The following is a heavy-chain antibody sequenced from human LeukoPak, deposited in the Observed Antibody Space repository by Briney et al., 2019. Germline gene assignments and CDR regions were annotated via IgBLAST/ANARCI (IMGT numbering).Heavy chain of an antibody. J-gene: IGHJ6*02. Sequence: GGSLRLSCAASGFTFSNYWIHWVRQAPGKGLVWVSRIDNAGSITTYADSVKGRFTISRDNAENTLYLQMSSLRVEDTAVYYCARDRWHCRVNCDSVYYFALDVWGQGTTVTVSS. V-gene: IGHV3-74*03. CDR3: ARDRWHCRVNCDSVYYFALDV. CDR2: IDNAGSIT. D-gene: IGHD2-15*01. CDR1: GFTFSNYW.